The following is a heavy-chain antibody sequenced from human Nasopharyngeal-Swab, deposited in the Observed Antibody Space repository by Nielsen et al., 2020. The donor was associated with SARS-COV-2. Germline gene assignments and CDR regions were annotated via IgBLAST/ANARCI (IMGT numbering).Heavy chain of an antibody. D-gene: IGHD6-13*01. V-gene: IGHV1-46*01. Sequence: ASVKVSCKASVYTFTSYYMHWVRQAPGQGLEWMGIINPSGGSTSYAQKFQGRVTMTRDTSTSTVYMELSSLRSEDTAVYYCAREDSSSWYSLLNWFDPWGQGTLVTVSS. CDR1: VYTFTSYY. CDR2: INPSGGST. J-gene: IGHJ5*02. CDR3: AREDSSSWYSLLNWFDP.